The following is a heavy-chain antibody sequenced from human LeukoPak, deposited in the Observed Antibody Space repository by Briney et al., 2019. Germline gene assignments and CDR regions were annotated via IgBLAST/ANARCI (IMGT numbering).Heavy chain of an antibody. V-gene: IGHV3-23*01. J-gene: IGHJ4*02. D-gene: IGHD3-9*01. CDR3: AKEVGRYLDWTHTYFDY. CDR1: GGSISNSSYY. Sequence: ETLSLTCTVSGGSISNSSYYWGWIRQPPGKGLEWVSAISGSGGSTYYADSVKGRFTISRDNSKNTLYLQMNSLRAEDTAVYYCAKEVGRYLDWTHTYFDYWGQGTLVTVSS. CDR2: ISGSGGST.